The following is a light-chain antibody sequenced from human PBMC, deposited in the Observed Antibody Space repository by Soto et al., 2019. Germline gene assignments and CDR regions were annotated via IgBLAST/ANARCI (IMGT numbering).Light chain of an antibody. Sequence: QSALTQPPSASGSPGQSVTISCNGTSSDVGGYNYVSWYQQHPGKAPKLMINDVSTRPSGVPDRFSGSKSGNTASLTVSGLQAEDEADYYCSSYAGSPVVFGGGTKLTVL. CDR2: DVS. V-gene: IGLV2-8*01. CDR3: SSYAGSPVV. J-gene: IGLJ2*01. CDR1: SSDVGGYNY.